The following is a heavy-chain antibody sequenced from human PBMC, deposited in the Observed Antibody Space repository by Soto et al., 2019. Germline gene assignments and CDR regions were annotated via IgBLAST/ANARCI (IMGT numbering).Heavy chain of an antibody. Sequence: EVQRVESGGGLVQPGRSLRLSCAASVFTFDDYAMHWVRQAPGKGLEWVSGISWNSGSIGYADSVKGRFTISRDNAKNSLYLQMNSLRAEDTALYYCAKDNGSGSNYYYYYGMDVWGQGTTVTVSS. V-gene: IGHV3-9*01. D-gene: IGHD3-10*01. J-gene: IGHJ6*02. CDR3: AKDNGSGSNYYYYYGMDV. CDR2: ISWNSGSI. CDR1: VFTFDDYA.